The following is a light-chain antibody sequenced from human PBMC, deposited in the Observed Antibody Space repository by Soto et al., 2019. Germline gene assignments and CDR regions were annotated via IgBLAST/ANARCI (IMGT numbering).Light chain of an antibody. J-gene: IGKJ1*01. CDR2: WAS. CDR3: QQYYTTPRT. Sequence: DIVMTQSPDSLAVSLGERATINCKSSQSLLFSSNNKNYLAWYQQIPGQPPKLLIYWASTRKSGVPDRFSGSGSGTDFTLTISSLQAEDVAVYYCQQYYTTPRTFGQGTKVEIK. V-gene: IGKV4-1*01. CDR1: QSLLFSSNNKNY.